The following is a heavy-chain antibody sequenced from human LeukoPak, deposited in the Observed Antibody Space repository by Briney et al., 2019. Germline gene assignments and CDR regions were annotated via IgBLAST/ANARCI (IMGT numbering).Heavy chain of an antibody. J-gene: IGHJ6*02. D-gene: IGHD3-10*01. CDR2: IYYSGST. Sequence: KPSETLSLTCTVSGGSISGYYWSWIRQPPGKGLEWIGYIYYSGSTNYNPSLKSRVAISVDTSKNQFSLKLSSVTAADTAVYYCARAKGWFGELSIYYGMDVWGQGTTVTVSS. V-gene: IGHV4-59*01. CDR1: GGSISGYY. CDR3: ARAKGWFGELSIYYGMDV.